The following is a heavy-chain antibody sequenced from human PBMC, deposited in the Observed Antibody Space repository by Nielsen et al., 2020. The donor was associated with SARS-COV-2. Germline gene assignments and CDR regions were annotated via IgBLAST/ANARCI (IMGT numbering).Heavy chain of an antibody. V-gene: IGHV3-21*01. Sequence: GESLKISCAASGFTFSTYNMNWVRQAPGKGLEWVSSISSSSSYIYYADSVKGRFTISRDNAKNSLYLQMNNLRAEDTAVYFCARYRVPVVVFDYWGQGTLVTVSS. CDR1: GFTFSTYN. CDR3: ARYRVPVVVFDY. CDR2: ISSSSSYI. J-gene: IGHJ4*02. D-gene: IGHD2-2*01.